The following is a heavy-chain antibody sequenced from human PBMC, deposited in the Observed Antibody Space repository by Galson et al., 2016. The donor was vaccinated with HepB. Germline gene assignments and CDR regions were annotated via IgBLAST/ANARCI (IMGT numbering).Heavy chain of an antibody. Sequence: SVKVSCKVSGGTFSRYGIIWVRQAPGQGLEWVGGIIPFFGTTNYAQKLQGRVTITADESTVTAHMELRSLRSEDTAVYYCARDSGDTAMVNYFDFWGQGTLVTVSS. V-gene: IGHV1-69*13. CDR2: IIPFFGTT. CDR3: ARDSGDTAMVNYFDF. J-gene: IGHJ4*02. D-gene: IGHD5-18*01. CDR1: GGTFSRYG.